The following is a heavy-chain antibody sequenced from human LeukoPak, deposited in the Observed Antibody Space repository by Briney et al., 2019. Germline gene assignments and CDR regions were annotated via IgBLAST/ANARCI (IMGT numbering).Heavy chain of an antibody. CDR1: GFTFSSYA. CDR2: ISTSSSYI. J-gene: IGHJ5*02. D-gene: IGHD2-15*01. V-gene: IGHV3-21*01. Sequence: GGSLRLSCAASGFTFSSYAMTWVRQAPGKGLEWVSSISTSSSYIYYADSVKGRFTISRDNARNSLYLQMNTLRAEDTAVYSCARGADGVSSNSRGWFDPWGQGTLVTVSS. CDR3: ARGADGVSSNSRGWFDP.